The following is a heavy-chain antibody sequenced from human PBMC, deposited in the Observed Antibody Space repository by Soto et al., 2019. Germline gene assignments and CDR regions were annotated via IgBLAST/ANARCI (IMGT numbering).Heavy chain of an antibody. CDR2: ISSSRDYI. J-gene: IGHJ4*02. CDR1: GFIFNMYS. CDR3: ARVGYCSSSSCYREFDY. Sequence: EVQLVESGGGLVKPGGSLRLSCAASGFIFNMYSMTWVRQAPGKGLEWVSSISSSRDYIDYADSVKGRFTISRDNAKNSVDLQMSSLRAEDTAVYYCARVGYCSSSSCYREFDYWGQGSLVTVSS. V-gene: IGHV3-21*01. D-gene: IGHD2-2*03.